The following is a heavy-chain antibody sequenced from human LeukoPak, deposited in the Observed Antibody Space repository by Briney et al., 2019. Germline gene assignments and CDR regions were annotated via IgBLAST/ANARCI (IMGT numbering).Heavy chain of an antibody. D-gene: IGHD5-18*01. CDR1: GGSFSGYY. V-gene: IGHV4-34*01. J-gene: IGHJ4*02. CDR3: ARARGYSYGRVYFDY. Sequence: SETLSLTCGVYGGSFSGYYWSWIRQPPGKGLEWIGEIHPSGSPYYNPSLKSRVTMSVDTSKNQFSLKLSSVTAADTAVYYCARARGYSYGRVYFDYWGQGTLVTVSS. CDR2: IHPSGSP.